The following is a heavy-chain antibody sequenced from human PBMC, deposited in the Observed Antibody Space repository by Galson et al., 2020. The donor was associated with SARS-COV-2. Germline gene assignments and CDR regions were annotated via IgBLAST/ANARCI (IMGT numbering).Heavy chain of an antibody. CDR2: ISYDGSNK. D-gene: IGHD2-15*01. V-gene: IGHV3-30*18. CDR1: GFTFSTYG. CDR3: AKDLNVKGYCSGGSCSTPDH. J-gene: IGHJ4*02. Sequence: GGSLRLSCGASGFTFSTYGMHWVRQAPGKGLEWVALISYDGSNKYYADSVKGRFTISRDNSKNTLSLQMNSLRADYTAVYYCAKDLNVKGYCSGGSCSTPDHWGQGTLVTVSS.